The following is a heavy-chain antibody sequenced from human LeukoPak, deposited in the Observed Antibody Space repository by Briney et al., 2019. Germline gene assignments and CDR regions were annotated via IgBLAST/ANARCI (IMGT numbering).Heavy chain of an antibody. CDR2: IDPNSGGT. Sequence: GASEKVSCKASGYTFTGKFIHWVRQAPGRGLEWMGWIDPNSGGTDYAQKFQGRVTMTRDTSIATVYMDLSRLISDDTAVYYCARTRVRGSYYVDYWGQGTLVTVSS. V-gene: IGHV1-2*02. CDR3: ARTRVRGSYYVDY. D-gene: IGHD1-26*01. J-gene: IGHJ4*02. CDR1: GYTFTGKF.